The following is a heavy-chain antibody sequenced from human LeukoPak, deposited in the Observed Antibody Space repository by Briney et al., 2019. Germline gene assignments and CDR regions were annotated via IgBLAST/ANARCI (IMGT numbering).Heavy chain of an antibody. D-gene: IGHD1-1*01. CDR2: ISGSGGNT. CDR1: GFTFSSFP. CDR3: ARTGSRAFDI. Sequence: GGSLRLSCAASGFTFSSFPMSWVRQAPGKGLEWVSSISGSGGNTYYAASVEGRFTISRDYSKDTLSLQMNSLRAEDTAVYYCARTGSRAFDIWGQGTMVTVSS. J-gene: IGHJ3*02. V-gene: IGHV3-23*01.